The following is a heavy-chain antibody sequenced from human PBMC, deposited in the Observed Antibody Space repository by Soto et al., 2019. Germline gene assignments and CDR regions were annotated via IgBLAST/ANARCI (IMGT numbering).Heavy chain of an antibody. D-gene: IGHD3-3*01. CDR3: ARVIWSGHLTSDL. J-gene: IGHJ5*02. V-gene: IGHV3-48*02. CDR2: ISSSSSTI. CDR1: GFTFSSNS. Sequence: EVQVVESGGGLVQPGGSLRLSCAASGFTFSSNSMKWVRQAPGKGLEWISYISSSSSTIYADSVKGRFTISRDNAKNSLYLQMNSLRDEDTDVYYCARVIWSGHLTSDLWGQGTLVTVSS.